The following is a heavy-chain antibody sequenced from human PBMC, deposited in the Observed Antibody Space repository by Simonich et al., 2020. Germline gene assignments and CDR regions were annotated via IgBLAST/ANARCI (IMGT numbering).Heavy chain of an antibody. CDR3: ARERAAAGEAFDY. CDR1: GFTFSSYG. V-gene: IGHV3-33*01. CDR2: IWYDGSNK. J-gene: IGHJ4*02. Sequence: QVQLVESGGGVVQPGRSLRLSCAASGFTFSSYGMHWVSQAPGRGLEWVAVIWYDGSNKYYADSVKGRFTISRDNSKNTLYLQMNSLRAEDTAVYYCARERAAAGEAFDYWGQGTLVTVSS. D-gene: IGHD6-13*01.